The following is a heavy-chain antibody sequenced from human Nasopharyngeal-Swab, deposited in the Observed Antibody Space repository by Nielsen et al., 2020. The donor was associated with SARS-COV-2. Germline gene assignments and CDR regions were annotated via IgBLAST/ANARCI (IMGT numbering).Heavy chain of an antibody. J-gene: IGHJ6*02. D-gene: IGHD3-16*02. Sequence: GESLKISCAVSGLTVSSTYMSWVRQAPGKGLEWVSVTEIGGTTHYADSVKGRFSISRDSSKNTLYLQMNSLRAEDTAVYYCARTGGSYRYDYYYYGMDVWGPGTTVTVSS. CDR2: TEIGGTT. CDR3: ARTGGSYRYDYYYYGMDV. CDR1: GLTVSSTY. V-gene: IGHV3-53*01.